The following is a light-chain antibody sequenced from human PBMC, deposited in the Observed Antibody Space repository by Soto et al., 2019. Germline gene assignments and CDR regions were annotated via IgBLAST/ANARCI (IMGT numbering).Light chain of an antibody. CDR1: QSVSSSY. CDR3: QQYGSSAWT. J-gene: IGKJ1*01. CDR2: GAS. Sequence: EIVLTQSPGTLSLSPGERATLSCRASQSVSSSYLAWYQQKPGQAPSLFIYGASSRATGIPDRFSGSGAGTDSTLTISRLEPEDFAVYYCQQYGSSAWTFGQGTKVDIK. V-gene: IGKV3-20*01.